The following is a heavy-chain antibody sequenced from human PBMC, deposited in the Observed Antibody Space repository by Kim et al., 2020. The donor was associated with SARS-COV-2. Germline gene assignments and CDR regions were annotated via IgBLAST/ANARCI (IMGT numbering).Heavy chain of an antibody. D-gene: IGHD6-13*01. CDR2: ISGGGRST. Sequence: GGSLRLSCAASGFTFSTYAMSWVRQAPGKGLEWVSAISGGGRSTYYADSVKGRFTISRDNSKNTLYLQMNSLRAEDTALYYCAKDDAYSTSWYSPDYWGQGTLVTVSS. V-gene: IGHV3-23*01. CDR3: AKDDAYSTSWYSPDY. CDR1: GFTFSTYA. J-gene: IGHJ4*02.